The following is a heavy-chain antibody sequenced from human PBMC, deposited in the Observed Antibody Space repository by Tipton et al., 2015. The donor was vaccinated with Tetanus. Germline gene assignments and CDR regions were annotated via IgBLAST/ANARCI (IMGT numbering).Heavy chain of an antibody. CDR1: GYTFTSYY. CDR3: AKGGTIMIWNYYFDS. J-gene: IGHJ4*02. D-gene: IGHD3-16*01. CDR2: INPSGGST. Sequence: QVQLVQSGAEVKKPGASVKVSCKASGYTFTSYYMHWVRQAPGQGLEWMGIINPSGGSTSYAQKFQGRVTMTRDTSTSIVYMELSSLRSEDTAVYYCAKGGTIMIWNYYFDSWGQGTLVTVSS. V-gene: IGHV1-46*01.